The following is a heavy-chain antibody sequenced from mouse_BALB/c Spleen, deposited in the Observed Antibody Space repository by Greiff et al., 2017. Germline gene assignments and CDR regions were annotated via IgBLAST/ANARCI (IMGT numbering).Heavy chain of an antibody. J-gene: IGHJ4*01. D-gene: IGHD1-1*01. Sequence: VKVVESGPGLVAPSQSLSITCTVSGFSLTSYDISWIRQPPGKGLEWLGVIWTGGGTNYNSAFMSRLSISKDNSKSQVFLKMNSLQTDDTAIYYCVRGESLYGSSAMDYWGQGTSVTVSS. CDR1: GFSLTSYD. V-gene: IGHV2-9-2*01. CDR2: IWTGGGT. CDR3: VRGESLYGSSAMDY.